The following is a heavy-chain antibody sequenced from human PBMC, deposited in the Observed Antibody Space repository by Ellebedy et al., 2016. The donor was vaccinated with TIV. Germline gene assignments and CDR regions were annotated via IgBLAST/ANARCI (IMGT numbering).Heavy chain of an antibody. CDR1: GFTFSSYA. Sequence: GESLKISCAASGFTFSSYAMSWVRQAPGKGLEWVSAISGSGGSTYYADSVKGRFTISRDNSKNTLYLQMNSLRAEDTAVYYCAKVPNSSSLGVDYWGQGTLVTVSS. J-gene: IGHJ4*02. CDR3: AKVPNSSSLGVDY. D-gene: IGHD6-6*01. V-gene: IGHV3-23*01. CDR2: ISGSGGST.